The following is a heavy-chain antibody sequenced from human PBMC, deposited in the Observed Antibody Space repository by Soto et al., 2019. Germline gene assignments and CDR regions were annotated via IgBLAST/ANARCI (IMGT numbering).Heavy chain of an antibody. V-gene: IGHV3-30*18. Sequence: QAQLVETGGGVVQPVRSLRLSCAASGFTFSSYGMHWVRQSPGKGLEWVAVISYDASNKYYADSVKGRFTISRDNSKNTVYLQVNSLRAEDTAVYYCAKHGELFDYWGQGTLVTVS. CDR2: ISYDASNK. J-gene: IGHJ4*02. CDR3: AKHGELFDY. D-gene: IGHD3-10*01. CDR1: GFTFSSYG.